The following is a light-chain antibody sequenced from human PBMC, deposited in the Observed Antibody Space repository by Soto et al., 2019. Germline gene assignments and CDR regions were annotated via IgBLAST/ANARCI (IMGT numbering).Light chain of an antibody. CDR2: LNSDGSH. CDR1: SGHSSYA. CDR3: QTWGSGVQV. Sequence: QLVLTQSPSASASLGASVKLTCTLSSGHSSYAIAWHQQQPEKGPRYLMKLNSDGSHSKGDGIPDRFSGSISWGERYLIISGLQSEDEADYYCQTWGSGVQVFGVGAKLAVL. V-gene: IGLV4-69*01. J-gene: IGLJ3*02.